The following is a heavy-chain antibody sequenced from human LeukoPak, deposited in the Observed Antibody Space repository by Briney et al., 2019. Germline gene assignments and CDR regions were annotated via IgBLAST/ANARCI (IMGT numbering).Heavy chain of an antibody. D-gene: IGHD5/OR15-5a*01. Sequence: QPGESLRLSCAASGFTFSNYWMHWVRQAPGKGLEWVSRINSDETSTNYADSVKGRFTISRDNAKNTLYLQMNSLSAEDTAVYYCASRRSTSFDYWGQGTLVTVSS. CDR3: ASRRSTSFDY. V-gene: IGHV3-74*01. CDR1: GFTFSNYW. J-gene: IGHJ4*02. CDR2: INSDETST.